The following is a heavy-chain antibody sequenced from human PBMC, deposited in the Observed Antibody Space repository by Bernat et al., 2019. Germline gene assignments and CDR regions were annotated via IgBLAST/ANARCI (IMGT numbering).Heavy chain of an antibody. V-gene: IGHV4-34*01. CDR1: GGSFSGYY. J-gene: IGHJ4*02. D-gene: IGHD6-13*01. CDR2: INHRGST. CDR3: ARGPSSWYPLATSFDY. Sequence: QVQLQQWGAGLLKPSETLSLTCAVYGGSFSGYYWSWIRQPPGKGLEWIGEINHRGSTNYNPSPKSRVTISVDTSKNQFSLKLSSVTAADTAVYYCARGPSSWYPLATSFDYWGQGTLVTVSS.